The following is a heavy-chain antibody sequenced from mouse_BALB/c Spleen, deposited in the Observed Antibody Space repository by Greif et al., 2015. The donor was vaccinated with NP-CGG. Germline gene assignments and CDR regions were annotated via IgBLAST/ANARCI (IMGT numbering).Heavy chain of an antibody. CDR3: ARSLYGNTGAMDY. CDR1: GYALTGYN. CDR2: IDPYYGGP. J-gene: IGHJ4*01. Sequence: QLQQSGPELEKPGASVKISCKASGYALTGYNMNWVKQSNGKSLEWIGNIDPYYGGPSYNQKLKGKATLTVYKSSSTGYMQHKSLKAEASAVYDYARSLYGNTGAMDYWGQGTSVTVSS. V-gene: IGHV1-39*01. D-gene: IGHD2-1*01.